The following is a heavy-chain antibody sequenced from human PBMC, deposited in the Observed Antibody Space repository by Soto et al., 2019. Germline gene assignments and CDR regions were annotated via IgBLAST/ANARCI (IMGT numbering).Heavy chain of an antibody. D-gene: IGHD3-10*01. V-gene: IGHV5-51*01. J-gene: IGHJ4*03. CDR2: VYPGDSDT. CDR3: ARPLSLVATRVAGYFDF. CDR1: GYYFTSYW. Sequence: PGESLKISSRGSGYYFTSYWIAWVRLMPGEGPECMGIVYPGDSDTTYSPSFQGQVTFSADKSINTAYLLWNSLKASDTAMYYCARPLSLVATRVAGYFDFCGQGTLVSVSS.